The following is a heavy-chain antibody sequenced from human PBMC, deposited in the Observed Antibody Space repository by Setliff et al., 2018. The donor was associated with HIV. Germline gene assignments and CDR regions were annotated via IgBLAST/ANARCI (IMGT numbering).Heavy chain of an antibody. CDR1: GGSISSSSYY. D-gene: IGHD5-12*01. V-gene: IGHV4-39*07. Sequence: PSETLSLTCTVSGGSISSSSYYWGWIRQPPGKGLEWIGSIYYSGSTYYNPSLKSRVTISVDTSKNQFSLKLSSVTAADTAVYYCARLSPQYSGYDSGAFGYWGQGTLVTVSS. J-gene: IGHJ4*02. CDR2: IYYSGST. CDR3: ARLSPQYSGYDSGAFGY.